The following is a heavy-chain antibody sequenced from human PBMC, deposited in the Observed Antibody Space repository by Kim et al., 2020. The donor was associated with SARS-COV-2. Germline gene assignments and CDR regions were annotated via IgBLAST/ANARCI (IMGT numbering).Heavy chain of an antibody. D-gene: IGHD2-2*03. V-gene: IGHV3-15*01. CDR1: GFTFSNAW. CDR3: TTGPGGYCSSTSCYHYYYYGRDV. CDR2: IKSKTDGGTT. J-gene: IGHJ6*02. Sequence: GGSLRLSCAASGFTFSNAWMSWVRQAPGKGLEWVGRIKSKTDGGTTDYAAPVKGRFTISRDDSKNTLYLQMNSLKTEDTAVYYCTTGPGGYCSSTSCYHYYYYGRDVWGQGTTVTVSS.